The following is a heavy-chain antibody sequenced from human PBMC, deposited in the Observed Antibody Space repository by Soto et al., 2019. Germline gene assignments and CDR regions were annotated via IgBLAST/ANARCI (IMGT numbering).Heavy chain of an antibody. J-gene: IGHJ5*02. Sequence: EEQLVESGGGLVQPGGSLRLSCAASGLTFSSYWMHWVRQAPGKGLVWVSRIKRDGSDTSYAGSVKGRFTISRDNAKSILYLQMNSLRAEDTAVYYRARDDGTGTYYTPSWGQGTLVTVSS. CDR1: GLTFSSYW. D-gene: IGHD3-10*01. CDR2: IKRDGSDT. V-gene: IGHV3-74*01. CDR3: ARDDGTGTYYTPS.